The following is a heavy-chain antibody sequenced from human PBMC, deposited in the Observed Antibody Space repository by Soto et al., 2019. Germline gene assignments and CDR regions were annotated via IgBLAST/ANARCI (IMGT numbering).Heavy chain of an antibody. V-gene: IGHV3-30*18. CDR2: ITYDGSNT. D-gene: IGHD6-19*01. Sequence: QIQLVESGGGVVQPGKSLRVSCSASGFTFRNFGMHWVRQAPGKGLEWVAVITYDGSNTYYRESVKGRLTISRDNLQNMVYLQMNSLRVEYTGVYYCAKDWGSGWYYFDSWGQGTLVTVSS. J-gene: IGHJ4*02. CDR1: GFTFRNFG. CDR3: AKDWGSGWYYFDS.